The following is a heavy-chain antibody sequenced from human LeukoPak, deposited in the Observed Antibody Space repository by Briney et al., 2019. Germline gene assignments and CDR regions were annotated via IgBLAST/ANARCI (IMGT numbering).Heavy chain of an antibody. CDR3: AKGLISSATYFSYFDY. Sequence: QPGGSLRLSCAASGFTFSSYGMSWVRQAPGKGLEWVAAISAGGDLTNYADSVKGRFTISRDSSKNMLYVQMNSLRADDTAIYYCAKGLISSATYFSYFDYWGQGTLVTFSS. CDR2: ISAGGDLT. D-gene: IGHD1-26*01. CDR1: GFTFSSYG. V-gene: IGHV3-23*01. J-gene: IGHJ4*02.